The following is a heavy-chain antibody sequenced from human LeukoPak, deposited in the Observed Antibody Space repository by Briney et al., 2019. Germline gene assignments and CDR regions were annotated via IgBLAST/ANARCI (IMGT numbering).Heavy chain of an antibody. Sequence: ASVKVSCKASGYTFTSYYMHWVRQAPGQGLEWMGIINPSGGSTSYAQKFQGRVTMTRDTSTSTVYMELSSLRSEDTAVYYCARDLAAAGTGTPQYYYYYGMDVWGQGTTVTVSS. CDR2: INPSGGST. V-gene: IGHV1-46*01. J-gene: IGHJ6*02. CDR1: GYTFTSYY. D-gene: IGHD6-13*01. CDR3: ARDLAAAGTGTPQYYYYYGMDV.